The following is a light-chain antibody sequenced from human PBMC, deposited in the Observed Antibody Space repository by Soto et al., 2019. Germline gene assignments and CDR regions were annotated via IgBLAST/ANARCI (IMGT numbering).Light chain of an antibody. CDR2: GAS. CDR1: QDIIKH. CDR3: QNYHLALGT. V-gene: IGKV1-27*01. J-gene: IGKJ5*01. Sequence: DIQMTQSPSYLSASVGDTVTITCRASQDIIKHLAWYQQRPGKVPNLLIYGASTLHSGVPSRFRGSGSGTHFTLTISSLQPEDVATYYCQNYHLALGTFGQGTRLEIK.